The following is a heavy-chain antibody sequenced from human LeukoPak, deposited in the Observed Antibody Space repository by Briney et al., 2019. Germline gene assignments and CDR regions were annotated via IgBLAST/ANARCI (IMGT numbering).Heavy chain of an antibody. CDR2: IIPIVGTT. J-gene: IGHJ4*02. CDR3: AIDYYDSSGYPNPQYYFDY. D-gene: IGHD3-22*01. Sequence: SVKVSCKASGGTFSSYAFSWVRQAPGQGLEWMGGIIPIVGTTNYAQMFQGRVTITADESTSTAYMELSSLRSEDTAVYYCAIDYYDSSGYPNPQYYFDYWGQGTLVTVSS. CDR1: GGTFSSYA. V-gene: IGHV1-69*13.